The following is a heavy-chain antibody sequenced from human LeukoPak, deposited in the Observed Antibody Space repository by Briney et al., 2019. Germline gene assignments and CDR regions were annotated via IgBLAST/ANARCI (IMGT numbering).Heavy chain of an antibody. CDR3: ARGLRRNVGATTPLGY. J-gene: IGHJ4*02. V-gene: IGHV1-18*04. Sequence: ASVKVSCKASGYTFTGYYMHWVRQAPGQGLEWMGWISANNGNTNYAQKLQGRVTMTTDTSTSTAYMELRSLRSDDTAVYYCARGLRRNVGATTPLGYWGQGTLVTVSS. D-gene: IGHD1-26*01. CDR2: ISANNGNT. CDR1: GYTFTGYY.